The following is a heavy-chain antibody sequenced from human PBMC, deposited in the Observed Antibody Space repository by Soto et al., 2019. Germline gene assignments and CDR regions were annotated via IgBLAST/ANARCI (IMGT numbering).Heavy chain of an antibody. CDR2: ISGSGGST. CDR1: GFTFSSYA. J-gene: IGHJ4*02. D-gene: IGHD2-2*01. V-gene: IGHV3-23*01. CDR3: AKARPLGYCSSTSCWYYFDY. Sequence: EVQLLESGGGLVQPGGSLRLSCAASGFTFSSYAMSWVRQAPGKGLEWVSAISGSGGSTYYADPVKGRFTISRDNSKNTLYLQMNSLRAEDTAVYYCAKARPLGYCSSTSCWYYFDYWGQGTLVTVSS.